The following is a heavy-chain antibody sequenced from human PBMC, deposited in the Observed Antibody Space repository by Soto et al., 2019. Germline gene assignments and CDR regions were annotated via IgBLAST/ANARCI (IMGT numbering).Heavy chain of an antibody. D-gene: IGHD1-1*01. CDR2: IYYSGST. CDR3: ASAPNNWFVYFDY. CDR1: GFSIRSGCNY. V-gene: IGHV4-31*03. J-gene: IGHJ4*02. Sequence: SETLSLTYTVSGFSIRSGCNYWSRIHQHPGKGLERIGYIYYSGSTYYNPYLNSRVTISADMSKNQCSLKMSSVTAADTAVYFCASAPNNWFVYFDYWGQGNLVT.